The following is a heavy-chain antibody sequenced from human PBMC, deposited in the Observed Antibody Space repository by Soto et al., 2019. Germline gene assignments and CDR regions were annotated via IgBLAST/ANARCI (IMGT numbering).Heavy chain of an antibody. D-gene: IGHD3-10*01. Sequence: EEQLVESGGGLVQPGGSLRLSCAASGFSFSSYWMTWVRQAPGKGLEWVANINRDGSGGSYSDSVRGRFTVSRDNVRKSLYLQMNRLRAEDTALSYFAIDVSPGSCRTICLAAFDIWGQGTMVTVSS. CDR3: AIDVSPGSCRTICLAAFDI. J-gene: IGHJ3*02. V-gene: IGHV3-7*05. CDR2: INRDGSGG. CDR1: GFSFSSYW.